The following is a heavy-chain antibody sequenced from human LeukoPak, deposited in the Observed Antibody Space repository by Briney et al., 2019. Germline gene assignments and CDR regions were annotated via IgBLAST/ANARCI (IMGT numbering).Heavy chain of an antibody. CDR2: IWYDGSDE. CDR1: GFTFSSHG. D-gene: IGHD1-26*01. J-gene: IGHJ6*04. V-gene: IGHV3-33*01. Sequence: PGRSLRLSCAASGFTFSSHGMHWVRQAPGKGLEWVAVIWYDGSDENYADSVKGRFTISRDNSKNTLYLQMNSLRAEDTAVYYCARDWENGMDVWGKGTTVTVSS. CDR3: ARDWENGMDV.